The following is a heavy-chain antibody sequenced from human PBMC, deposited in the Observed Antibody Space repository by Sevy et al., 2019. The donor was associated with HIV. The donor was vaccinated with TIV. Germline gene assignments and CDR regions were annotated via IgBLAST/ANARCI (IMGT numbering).Heavy chain of an antibody. Sequence: GGSLRLSCAASGFTFSRYDMHWVRQATGKGLEWVSSIGTAGDTYYPGSVKGRFTISRANAKKSLYLQMNSLRAGDTAVYYCARGTRYSGSYYLCDDAFDIWGQGTMVTVSS. V-gene: IGHV3-13*01. CDR1: GFTFSRYD. J-gene: IGHJ3*02. D-gene: IGHD1-26*01. CDR3: ARGTRYSGSYYLCDDAFDI. CDR2: IGTAGDT.